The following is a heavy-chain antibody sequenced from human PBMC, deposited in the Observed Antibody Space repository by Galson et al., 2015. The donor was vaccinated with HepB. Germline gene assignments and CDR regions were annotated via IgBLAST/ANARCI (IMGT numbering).Heavy chain of an antibody. D-gene: IGHD3-22*01. V-gene: IGHV6-1*01. Sequence: CAISGDSVSSNSAAWNWIRQSPSRGLEWLGRTYYRSKWYNDYAVSVKSRITINPDTSKNQFSLQLNSVTPEDTAVYYCARDPLYYYDSSGYPRYFDYWGQGTLVTVSS. CDR2: TYYRSKWYN. CDR3: ARDPLYYYDSSGYPRYFDY. J-gene: IGHJ4*02. CDR1: GDSVSSNSAA.